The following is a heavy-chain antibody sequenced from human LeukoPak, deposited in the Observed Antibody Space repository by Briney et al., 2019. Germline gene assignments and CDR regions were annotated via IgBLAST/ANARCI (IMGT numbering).Heavy chain of an antibody. CDR1: AASISNYY. CDR2: ISTSGST. CDR3: ASPRSGYRYTFDY. J-gene: IGHJ4*02. V-gene: IGHV4-4*09. Sequence: PSETLSLTCAVSAASISNYYWSWIRQAPGKGLEWIGYISTSGSTNYNPSLKSRVSISLDTSKNRFTLNLNFVTAADTAVYYCASPRSGYRYTFDYWGQGALVTVSS. D-gene: IGHD3-22*01.